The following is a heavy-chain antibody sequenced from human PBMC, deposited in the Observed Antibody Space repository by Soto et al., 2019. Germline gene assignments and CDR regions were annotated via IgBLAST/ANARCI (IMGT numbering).Heavy chain of an antibody. CDR3: SGYCTNGVCYRDY. CDR1: GFSFTNTW. Sequence: GGSLRLSCAVSGFSFTNTWMTWVRQAPGKGLEWVGRIKSKTDGGTTDYAAPVKGRFTISRDDSKNTLYLQMNSLKTEDTAVYYCSGYCTNGVCYRDYWGQGTLVTVSS. J-gene: IGHJ4*02. D-gene: IGHD2-8*01. V-gene: IGHV3-15*01. CDR2: IKSKTDGGTT.